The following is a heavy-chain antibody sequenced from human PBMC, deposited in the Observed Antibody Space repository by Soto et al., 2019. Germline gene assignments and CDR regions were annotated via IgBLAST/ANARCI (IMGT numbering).Heavy chain of an antibody. D-gene: IGHD6-19*01. Sequence: QVQLQESGPGLVKPSQTLSLTCTVSGGSISSGDYYWSWIRQPPGKGLEWIGYIYYSGSTYYNPSLQSRVTISVDTSKNQFSLKLSSVTAADTAVYYCARGYKGAVAGTWFDPWGQGTLVTVSS. CDR2: IYYSGST. CDR1: GGSISSGDYY. J-gene: IGHJ5*02. CDR3: ARGYKGAVAGTWFDP. V-gene: IGHV4-30-4*01.